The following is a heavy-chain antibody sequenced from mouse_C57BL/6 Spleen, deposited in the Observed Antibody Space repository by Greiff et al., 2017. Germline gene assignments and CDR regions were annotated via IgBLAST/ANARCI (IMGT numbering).Heavy chain of an antibody. D-gene: IGHD1-1*01. CDR2: IWSGGST. CDR3: ARQGSSYPFDY. V-gene: IGHV2-2*01. Sequence: QVHVKQSGPGLVQPSQSLSITCTVSGFSLTSYGVHWVRQSPGKGLEWLGVIWSGGSTDYNAAFISSLSISKDNSKSQVFFKMNSLQADDTAIYYCARQGSSYPFDYWGQGTTLTVSS. J-gene: IGHJ2*01. CDR1: GFSLTSYG.